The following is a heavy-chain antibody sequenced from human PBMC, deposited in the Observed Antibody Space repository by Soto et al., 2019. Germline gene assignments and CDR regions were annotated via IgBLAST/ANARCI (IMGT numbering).Heavy chain of an antibody. D-gene: IGHD2-2*02. J-gene: IGHJ4*02. V-gene: IGHV1-8*01. CDR2: MNPNSGNT. CDR3: TRGPPRYCSSTSCYKVGDY. CDR1: GYTFTSYD. Sequence: QVQLVQSGAEVKKPGASVKVSCKASGYTFTSYDINWVRQATGQGLEWMGWMNPNSGNTGYAQKFQGRVTMTRNTSIGTAYMELSSLRSEDTAVYYCTRGPPRYCSSTSCYKVGDYWGQGTLVTVSS.